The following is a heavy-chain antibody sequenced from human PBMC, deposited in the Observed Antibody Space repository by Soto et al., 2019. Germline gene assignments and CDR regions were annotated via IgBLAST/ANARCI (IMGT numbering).Heavy chain of an antibody. CDR1: GYTFINYD. J-gene: IGHJ5*02. Sequence: QVQLVQSGAEVKEPGASVRVSCKASGYTFINYDISWVRQATGQGLEWMGWMNPGSGKTGYANKFQGRVTMTRDASTSKANLKLSSLTSGETADYYCVRIATIGTLNWFDPWGQGTLVTVSS. CDR3: VRIATIGTLNWFDP. V-gene: IGHV1-8*02. CDR2: MNPGSGKT.